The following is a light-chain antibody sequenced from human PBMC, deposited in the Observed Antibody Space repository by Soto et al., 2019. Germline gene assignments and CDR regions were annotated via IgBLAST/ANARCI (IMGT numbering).Light chain of an antibody. Sequence: EIVMTQSPATLSVSPGERATLSCRASQSVSSYLAWYQQKPGQVPRLLIYGASTRATGIPARFSGSGSGTEFTLTISSLQSEDFAVYYCQQYNNWPPWTFGQGTKVDIK. J-gene: IGKJ1*01. CDR2: GAS. V-gene: IGKV3-15*01. CDR1: QSVSSY. CDR3: QQYNNWPPWT.